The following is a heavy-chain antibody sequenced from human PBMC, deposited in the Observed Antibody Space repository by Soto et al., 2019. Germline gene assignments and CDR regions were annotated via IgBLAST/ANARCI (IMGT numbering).Heavy chain of an antibody. J-gene: IGHJ6*02. D-gene: IGHD6-6*01. CDR1: GGSFSGYY. CDR3: ARSFSSNYGMDV. CDR2: INHSGST. V-gene: IGHV4-34*01. Sequence: SETLSLTCAVYGGSFSGYYWSWIRQPPGKGLEWIGEINHSGSTNYNPSLKSRVTIPVDASKNQFSLKLSSVTAADTAVYYCARSFSSNYGMDVWGQGTTVTVSS.